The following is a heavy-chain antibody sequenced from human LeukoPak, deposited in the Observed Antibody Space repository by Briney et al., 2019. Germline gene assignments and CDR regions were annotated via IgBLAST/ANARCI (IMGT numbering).Heavy chain of an antibody. CDR1: GYSFTSYW. CDR2: NYPGDSDT. CDR3: ARRYYGSGSYYNWFDP. D-gene: IGHD3-10*01. J-gene: IGHJ5*02. V-gene: IGHV5-51*01. Sequence: KSGESLKISCKGSGYSFTSYWIGWVRQMPGKGLEWMGINYPGDSDTRYSPSFQGQVTISADKSISTAYLQWSSLKASDTAMYYCARRYYGSGSYYNWFDPWGQGTLVTVSS.